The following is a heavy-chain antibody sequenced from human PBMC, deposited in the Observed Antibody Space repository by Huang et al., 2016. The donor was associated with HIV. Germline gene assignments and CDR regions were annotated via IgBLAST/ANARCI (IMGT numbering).Heavy chain of an antibody. CDR3: ARDKEAGTPFFDP. Sequence: QVQLVQSGAEVEKPGAAVNLSCKASGFKFLTYALHWVRQAHGQILEWMGSINGDGLKKYSHKFQGRVTITRDRSASTVYVDFKSLTYEDTAVYYCARDKEAGTPFFDPWGQGTLVTVSS. CDR1: GFKFLTYA. D-gene: IGHD6-19*01. CDR2: INGDGLK. V-gene: IGHV1-3*01. J-gene: IGHJ5*02.